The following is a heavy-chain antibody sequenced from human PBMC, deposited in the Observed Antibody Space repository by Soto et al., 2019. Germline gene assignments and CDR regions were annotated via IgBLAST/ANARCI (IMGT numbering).Heavy chain of an antibody. V-gene: IGHV3-30*18. Sequence: PGGSLRLSCAASGFTFSSYVMHWVGQSPGKGLEWVAVISYDGSNKYYADSVKGRFTISRDNSKNTLYLQMNSLRAEDTAVYYCAKILPRQWLAFDYWGQGTLVTVSS. CDR2: ISYDGSNK. D-gene: IGHD6-19*01. CDR3: AKILPRQWLAFDY. J-gene: IGHJ4*02. CDR1: GFTFSSYV.